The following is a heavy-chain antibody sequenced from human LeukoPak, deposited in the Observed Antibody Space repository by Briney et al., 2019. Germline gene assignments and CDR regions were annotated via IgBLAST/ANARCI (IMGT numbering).Heavy chain of an antibody. V-gene: IGHV1-69*05. CDR3: ARGFYDSSGYYGGAYYFDY. J-gene: IGHJ4*02. CDR2: IIPIFGTA. CDR1: GYTFTSYG. Sequence: SVKVSCKASGYTFTSYGISWVRQAPGQGLEWMGGIIPIFGTANYAQKFQGRVTITTDESTSTAYMELSSLRSEDTAVYYCARGFYDSSGYYGGAYYFDYWGQGTLVTVSS. D-gene: IGHD3-22*01.